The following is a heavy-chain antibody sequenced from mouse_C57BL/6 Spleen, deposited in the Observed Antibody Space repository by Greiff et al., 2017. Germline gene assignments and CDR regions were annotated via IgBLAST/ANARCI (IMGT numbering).Heavy chain of an antibody. CDR1: GYSITSGYD. CDR3: AREGDYYGSSWYFDV. Sequence: EVKLVESGPGMVKPSQSLSLTCTVTGYSITSGYDWHWIRHFPGNKLEWMGYISYSGSTNYNPSLKSRISITHDTSKNHFFLKLNSVTTEDTATYYCAREGDYYGSSWYFDVWGTGTTVTVSS. D-gene: IGHD1-1*01. V-gene: IGHV3-1*01. CDR2: ISYSGST. J-gene: IGHJ1*03.